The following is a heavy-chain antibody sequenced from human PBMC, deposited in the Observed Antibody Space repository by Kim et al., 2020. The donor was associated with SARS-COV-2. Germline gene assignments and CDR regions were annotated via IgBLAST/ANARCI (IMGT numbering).Heavy chain of an antibody. V-gene: IGHV1-2*06. D-gene: IGHD3-3*01. CDR2: INPNSGGT. J-gene: IGHJ6*02. CDR3: ATTGIFGVVTPYYYYGMDV. Sequence: ASVKVSCKASGYTFTGYYMHWVRQAPGQGLEWMGRINPNSGGTNYAQKFQGRVTMTRDTSISTAYMELSRLRSDDTAVYYCATTGIFGVVTPYYYYGMDVWGQGTTVTVSS. CDR1: GYTFTGYY.